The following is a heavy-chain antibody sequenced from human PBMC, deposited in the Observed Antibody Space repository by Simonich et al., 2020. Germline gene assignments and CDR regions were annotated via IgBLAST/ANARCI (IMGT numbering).Heavy chain of an antibody. D-gene: IGHD7-27*01. CDR3: ARGRLTGDKGAFDI. J-gene: IGHJ3*02. V-gene: IGHV1-2*02. CDR2: INPNRGGT. Sequence: QVQLVQSGAEVKKPGASVKVSCKASGYTFPGSYMHWVRQAPGQGLGWMGRINPNRGGTNYAQKLQGRGTMTRDTSISTAYMELSRLRSDDTAVYYCARGRLTGDKGAFDIWGQGTMVTVSS. CDR1: GYTFPGSY.